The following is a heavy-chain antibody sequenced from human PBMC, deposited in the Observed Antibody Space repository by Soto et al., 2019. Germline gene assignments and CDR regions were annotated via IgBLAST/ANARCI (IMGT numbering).Heavy chain of an antibody. CDR3: ARRNWSSGYYYTDAFDI. J-gene: IGHJ3*02. CDR2: IYYSGST. D-gene: IGHD3-22*01. CDR1: GGSISSSSYY. Sequence: QLQLQESGPGLVKPSETLSLTCTVSGGSISSSSYYWGWIRQPPGKGLEWIGSIYYSGSTYYNPSLKSRVTLSVDTSKNQFSLKLSSVTAADTAVYYCARRNWSSGYYYTDAFDIWGQGTMVTVSS. V-gene: IGHV4-39*01.